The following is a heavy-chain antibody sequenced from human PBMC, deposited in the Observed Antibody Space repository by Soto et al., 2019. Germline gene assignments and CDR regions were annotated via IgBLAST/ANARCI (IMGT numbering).Heavy chain of an antibody. CDR3: ARIVGITIFGVARDYYYMDV. Sequence: ASVKVSCKASGYTFTSYGISWVRQAPGQGLEWMGWISAYNGNTNYAQKLQGRVTMTKDTSTSTAYMELRSLRSDDTAVYYCARIVGITIFGVARDYYYMDVWGKGTTVTVSS. D-gene: IGHD3-3*01. CDR1: GYTFTSYG. V-gene: IGHV1-18*01. CDR2: ISAYNGNT. J-gene: IGHJ6*03.